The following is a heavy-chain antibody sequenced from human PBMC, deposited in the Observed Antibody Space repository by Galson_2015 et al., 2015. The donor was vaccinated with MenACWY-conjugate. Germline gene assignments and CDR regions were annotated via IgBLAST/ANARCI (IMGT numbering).Heavy chain of an antibody. CDR2: ISSSSGTI. D-gene: IGHD5-18*01. J-gene: IGHJ4*02. V-gene: IGHV3-48*02. CDR1: GFTFSTYS. Sequence: SLRLSCAASGFTFSTYSMNWVRQAPGKGLEWVSYISSSSGTIYYADSVKGRFTISRDNAKNSLYLQMNTLRDEDTAVCYCARVPGYSYGYYDWWGQGTLVTVSS. CDR3: ARVPGYSYGYYDW.